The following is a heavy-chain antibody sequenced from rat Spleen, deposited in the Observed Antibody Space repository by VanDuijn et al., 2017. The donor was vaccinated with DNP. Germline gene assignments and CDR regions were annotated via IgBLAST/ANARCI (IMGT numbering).Heavy chain of an antibody. Sequence: EVQLQESGPGLVRPSQSLSLTCSVTGYSITSDYRWNWIRKFPGNKLEWMGSVNSAGSTNYNPSLKSRISITRDTSKNQIFLQVNSVTLEDTATYYCARWPGYNPPYAMDAWGQGTSVTVSS. CDR1: GYSITSDYR. CDR2: VNSAGST. V-gene: IGHV3-3*01. D-gene: IGHD1-4*01. CDR3: ARWPGYNPPYAMDA. J-gene: IGHJ4*01.